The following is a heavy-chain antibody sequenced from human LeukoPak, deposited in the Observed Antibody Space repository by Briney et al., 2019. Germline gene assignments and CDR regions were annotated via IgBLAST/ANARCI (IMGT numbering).Heavy chain of an antibody. CDR3: AKDLYYGSGSDIDY. D-gene: IGHD3-10*01. Sequence: GGSLRLSCAASGFTFSSYAMSWVRQAPGKRLEWVSAISGSGGSTYYADSVKGRFTISRDNSKNTLYLQMNSLRAEDTAVYYCAKDLYYGSGSDIDYWGQGTLVTVSS. J-gene: IGHJ4*02. V-gene: IGHV3-23*01. CDR1: GFTFSSYA. CDR2: ISGSGGST.